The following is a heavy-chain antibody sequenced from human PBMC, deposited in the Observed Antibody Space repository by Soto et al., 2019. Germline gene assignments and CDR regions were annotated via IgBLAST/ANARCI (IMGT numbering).Heavy chain of an antibody. V-gene: IGHV3-30-3*01. CDR3: ARGGSITIFGVVIEYYYYGMDV. D-gene: IGHD3-3*01. J-gene: IGHJ6*02. CDR2: ISYDGSNK. CDR1: GGTFSSYA. Sequence: XGSLRLSCSAAGGTFSSYAMHWIRQAPGKGLEWVAVISYDGSNKYYADSVKGRFTISRDNSKNTLYLQMNSLRAEDTAVYYCARGGSITIFGVVIEYYYYGMDVWGQGTTVTVSS.